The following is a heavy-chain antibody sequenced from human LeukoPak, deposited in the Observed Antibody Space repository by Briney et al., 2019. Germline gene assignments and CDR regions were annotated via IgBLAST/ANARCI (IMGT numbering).Heavy chain of an antibody. CDR2: IYYSGST. Sequence: SETLSLTCTVSGGSISSYYWSWIRQPPGKGLEWIGYIYYSGSTNYNPSLKSRVTISVDTSKNQFSLKLSSVTTADTAVYYCARYSSSWSCMDVWGQGTTVTVSS. CDR3: ARYSSSWSCMDV. CDR1: GGSISSYY. J-gene: IGHJ6*02. V-gene: IGHV4-59*01. D-gene: IGHD6-13*01.